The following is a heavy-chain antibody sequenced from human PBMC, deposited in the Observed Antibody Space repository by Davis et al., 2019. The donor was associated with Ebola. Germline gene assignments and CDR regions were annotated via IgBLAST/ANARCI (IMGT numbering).Heavy chain of an antibody. CDR1: GYTFTSYG. D-gene: IGHD6-19*01. V-gene: IGHV1-8*02. CDR2: MNPNSGNT. Sequence: ASVKVSCKASGYTFTSYGINWVRQATGQGLEWMGWMNPNSGNTGYAQKFQGRVTMTRNTSISTAYMELSSLRSEDTAVYYCARASSSGWYVDFDLWGRGTLVTVSS. J-gene: IGHJ2*01. CDR3: ARASSSGWYVDFDL.